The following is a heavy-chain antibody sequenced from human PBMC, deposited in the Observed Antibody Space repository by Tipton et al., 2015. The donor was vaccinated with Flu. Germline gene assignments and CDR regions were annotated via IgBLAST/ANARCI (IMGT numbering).Heavy chain of an antibody. CDR3: ARDKAAAGTFDY. V-gene: IGHV3-21*01. CDR2: ISSSSYI. J-gene: IGHJ4*02. CDR1: GFTFSSYS. Sequence: AVSGFTFSSYSMNWVRQAPGKGLEWVSSISSSSYIYYADSVKGRFTISRDNAKNSLYLQMNSLRAEDTAVYYCARDKAAAGTFDYWGQGTLVTVSS. D-gene: IGHD6-13*01.